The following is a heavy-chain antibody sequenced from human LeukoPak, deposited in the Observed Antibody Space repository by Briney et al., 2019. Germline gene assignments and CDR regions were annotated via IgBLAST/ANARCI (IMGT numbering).Heavy chain of an antibody. J-gene: IGHJ3*02. CDR2: INHSGST. CDR3: ARDLTDFWSGYYFAFDI. Sequence: SETLSLTCAVYGGSFSGYYWSWIRQPPGKGLEWIGEINHSGSTNYNPSLKSRVTISVDTSKNQFSLKLSSVTAADTAVHYCARDLTDFWSGYYFAFDIWGQGTMVTVSS. CDR1: GGSFSGYY. D-gene: IGHD3-3*01. V-gene: IGHV4-34*01.